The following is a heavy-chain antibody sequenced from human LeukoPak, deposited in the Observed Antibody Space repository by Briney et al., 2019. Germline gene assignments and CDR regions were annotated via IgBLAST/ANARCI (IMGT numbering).Heavy chain of an antibody. CDR2: ISYSGST. D-gene: IGHD3-16*01. V-gene: IGHV4-59*02. CDR3: ARGLGDGDA. Sequence: SETLSLTCTVSGGSVSSYYWSWIRQSPGKGLEWIGYISYSGSTKYNPSLKSRVTISVDTSKNQFSLKLSSVTAADTAVYYCARGLGDGDAWGQGTMVTVSS. CDR1: GGSVSSYY. J-gene: IGHJ3*01.